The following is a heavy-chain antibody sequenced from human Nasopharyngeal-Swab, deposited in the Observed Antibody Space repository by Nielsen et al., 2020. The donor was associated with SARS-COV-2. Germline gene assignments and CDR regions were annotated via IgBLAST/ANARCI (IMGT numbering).Heavy chain of an antibody. CDR3: ARDSRRYCSSTSCYMGNWFDP. Sequence: WIRQPPGKGLEWVAVISYDGSNAYYADSVKGRFTISRDNSENTLYLQVNSLRTADTAVYYCARDSRRYCSSTSCYMGNWFDPWGQGTLVTVSS. J-gene: IGHJ5*02. V-gene: IGHV3-30-3*01. D-gene: IGHD2-2*02. CDR2: ISYDGSNA.